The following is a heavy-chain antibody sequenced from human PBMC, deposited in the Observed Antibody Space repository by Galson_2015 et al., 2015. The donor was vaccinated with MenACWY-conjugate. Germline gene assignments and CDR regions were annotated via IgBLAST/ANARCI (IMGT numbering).Heavy chain of an antibody. CDR1: GASISSSNW. D-gene: IGHD5-12*01. CDR3: ARYRGAYSYEESDH. J-gene: IGHJ4*02. Sequence: SETLSLTCVVSGASISSSNWWSWVRQPPGKGLEWIGEIYHNGNTNYNPSLKNRVTISVDKSKNQFSLNLSSVTAADTGVYYCARYRGAYSYEESDHWGQGTLVAVPS. V-gene: IGHV4-4*02. CDR2: IYHNGNT.